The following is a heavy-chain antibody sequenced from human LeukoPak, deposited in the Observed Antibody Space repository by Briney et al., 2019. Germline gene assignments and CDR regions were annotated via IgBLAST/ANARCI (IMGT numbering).Heavy chain of an antibody. Sequence: PGGSLRLSCAACGFTFSSYTMNWVRQAPGKGPEWVSSISTSSNTIYYVDSVKGRFTISRDNPKNSLYLQMNSLRAEDTAVYYCARGPFTSGLFDYWGQGTLVTVSS. D-gene: IGHD6-19*01. CDR3: ARGPFTSGLFDY. CDR2: ISTSSNTI. J-gene: IGHJ4*02. CDR1: GFTFSSYT. V-gene: IGHV3-21*01.